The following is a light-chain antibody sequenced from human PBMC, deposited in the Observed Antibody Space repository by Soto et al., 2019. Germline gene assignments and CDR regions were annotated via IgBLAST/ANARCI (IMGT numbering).Light chain of an antibody. CDR2: KAS. V-gene: IGKV1-5*03. CDR3: QQYESFPRT. Sequence: DIQMTQSPSTLSVSVGERVTITCRASQSINNWLAWYQQKPGKAPKLFIFKASTLEIGVPSRFSGSGSGTEFTLSISSLQPDDFATYFCQQYESFPRTFGQGTKVEIK. CDR1: QSINNW. J-gene: IGKJ1*01.